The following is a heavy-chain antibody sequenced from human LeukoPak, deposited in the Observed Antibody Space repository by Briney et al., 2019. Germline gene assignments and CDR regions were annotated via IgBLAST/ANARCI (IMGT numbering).Heavy chain of an antibody. CDR3: ARSHYDILTSSQPEYFQH. D-gene: IGHD3-9*01. Sequence: ASVKVSCKASGYTFTSYGISWVRQAPGQGLEWMGWISAYNGNTNYAQKLQGRVTMTTDTSTSTAYMELRSLRSDDTAVYYCARSHYDILTSSQPEYFQHWGQGTLVTVSS. V-gene: IGHV1-18*01. J-gene: IGHJ1*01. CDR2: ISAYNGNT. CDR1: GYTFTSYG.